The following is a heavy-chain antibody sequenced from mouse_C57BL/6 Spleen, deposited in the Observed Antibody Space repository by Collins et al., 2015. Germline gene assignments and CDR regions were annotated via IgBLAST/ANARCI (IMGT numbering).Heavy chain of an antibody. J-gene: IGHJ4*01. CDR3: ARDRYYGNYYYAMDY. V-gene: IGHV1-12*01. CDR2: IYPGNGDT. CDR1: GYTFTSYN. Sequence: QAYLQQSGAELVRPGASVKMSCKASGYTFTSYNMHWVKQTPRQGLEWIGAIYPGNGDTSYNQKFKGKATLTVDKSSSTAYMQLSGLTSEDSAVYFCARDRYYGNYYYAMDYWGQGTSVTVSS. D-gene: IGHD2-1*01.